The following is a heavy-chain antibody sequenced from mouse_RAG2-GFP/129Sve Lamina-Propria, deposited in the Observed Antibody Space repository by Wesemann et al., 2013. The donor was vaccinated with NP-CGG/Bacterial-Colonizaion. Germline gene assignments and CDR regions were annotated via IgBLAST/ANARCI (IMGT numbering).Heavy chain of an antibody. D-gene: IGHD4-1*01. Sequence: EVQLVESGGDLVKPGGSLKLSCAASGFTFSSYAMSWVRQTPEKRLEWVATISDGGSYTYYPDNVKGRFTISRDNAKNNLYLQMSHLKSEDTAKYYCTRDLGVNYWGQGTTLTVSS. V-gene: IGHV5-4*01. CDR3: TRDLGVNY. CDR2: ISDGGSYT. J-gene: IGHJ2*01. CDR1: GFTFSSYA.